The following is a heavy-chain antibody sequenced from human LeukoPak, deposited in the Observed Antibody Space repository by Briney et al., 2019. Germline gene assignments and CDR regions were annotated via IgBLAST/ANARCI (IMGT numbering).Heavy chain of an antibody. CDR1: GFTFSSYA. CDR3: AVDHDSSGYYYWGGYYFDY. D-gene: IGHD3-22*01. V-gene: IGHV3-23*01. CDR2: ISGSGGST. J-gene: IGHJ4*02. Sequence: GGSLRLSCAASGFTFSSYAMSWVRQAPGKGLEWVSAISGSGGSTYYADSVKGRFTISRDNSKSTLYLQMNSLRAEDTAVYYCAVDHDSSGYYYWGGYYFDYWGQGTLVTVSS.